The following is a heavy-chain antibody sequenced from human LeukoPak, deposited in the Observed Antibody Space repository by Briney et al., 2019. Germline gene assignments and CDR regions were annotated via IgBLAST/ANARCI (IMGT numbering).Heavy chain of an antibody. V-gene: IGHV3-74*01. Sequence: PGGSLRLSCAASGFTFSSYWMHRVRQAPGKGLVWVSHINSDGSSTTYANSVKGRFTISRDNAKNTLYLQMNSLRAEDTAVYYCARRAYSSSSPPFDYWGQGTLVTVSS. CDR1: GFTFSSYW. CDR3: ARRAYSSSSPPFDY. J-gene: IGHJ4*02. D-gene: IGHD6-6*01. CDR2: INSDGSST.